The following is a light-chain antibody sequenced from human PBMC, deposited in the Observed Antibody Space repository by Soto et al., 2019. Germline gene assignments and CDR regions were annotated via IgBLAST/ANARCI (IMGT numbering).Light chain of an antibody. CDR1: QRVSSY. CDR2: DAS. Sequence: EIVLTQSPATLSLSPGERATLSCRARQRVSSYLARYQQKPGQAPRLLNYDASNRATGVPARFSGSGSGTDFTLTIGSLEPEDFAVYYCQQRRSWPITFGQGTRLEIK. V-gene: IGKV3-11*01. J-gene: IGKJ5*01. CDR3: QQRRSWPIT.